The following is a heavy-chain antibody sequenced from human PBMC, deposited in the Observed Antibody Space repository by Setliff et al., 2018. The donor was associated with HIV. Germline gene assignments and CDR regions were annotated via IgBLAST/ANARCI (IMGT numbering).Heavy chain of an antibody. Sequence: PSETLSLTCSVSGVSINRTDHYWGWIRQSPGKRLEWIGSVSQSGSTYYNPSLKSRITISVDRSKNLFSLKLISVTAADQGVYYCARVPVAGANWFDPWGLGSLVTVSS. CDR2: VSQSGST. CDR3: ARVPVAGANWFDP. D-gene: IGHD2-21*01. J-gene: IGHJ5*02. CDR1: GVSINRTDHY. V-gene: IGHV4-39*01.